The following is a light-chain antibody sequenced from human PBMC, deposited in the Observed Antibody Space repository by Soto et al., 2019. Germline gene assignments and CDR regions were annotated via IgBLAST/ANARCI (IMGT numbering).Light chain of an antibody. V-gene: IGLV2-11*01. J-gene: IGLJ2*01. CDR2: DVS. Sequence: QSALTQPRSVSGSPGQSVTISCTGTSSDVGGYNYVSWYQQYAGKTPKLLIYDVSKRPSGVPDRFSGSKSGNTASLSISGLQAVDEADYYCCSYAGTYTEVFGGGTKLTVL. CDR1: SSDVGGYNY. CDR3: CSYAGTYTEV.